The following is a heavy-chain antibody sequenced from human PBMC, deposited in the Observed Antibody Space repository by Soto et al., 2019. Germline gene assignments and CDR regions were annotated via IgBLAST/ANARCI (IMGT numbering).Heavy chain of an antibody. Sequence: PSETLSLTCTVSGGSISSYYWSWIRQPPGKGLEWIGYIYYSGSTNYNPSPKSRVTISVDTSKNQFSLKLSSVTAADTAVYYCARGGHGSGSYYSYYYYYGMDVWGQGTTVTVSS. CDR2: IYYSGST. CDR3: ARGGHGSGSYYSYYYYYGMDV. V-gene: IGHV4-59*01. D-gene: IGHD3-10*01. J-gene: IGHJ6*02. CDR1: GGSISSYY.